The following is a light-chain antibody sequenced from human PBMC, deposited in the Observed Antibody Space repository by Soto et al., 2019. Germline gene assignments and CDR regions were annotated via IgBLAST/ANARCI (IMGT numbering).Light chain of an antibody. CDR3: QQYNNSPT. V-gene: IGKV3D-15*01. J-gene: IGKJ1*01. Sequence: EIVLTQSPGTLSLSAGERATLSCRASQSVNSNLAWYQQKPGQAPRLLIFGASTRATGIPARFSGNGSGTEFTLTISSLQSEDFAVYYCQQYNNSPTFGQGTKVDIK. CDR1: QSVNSN. CDR2: GAS.